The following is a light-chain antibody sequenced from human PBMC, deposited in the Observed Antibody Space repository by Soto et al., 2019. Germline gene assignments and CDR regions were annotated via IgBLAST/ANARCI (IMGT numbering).Light chain of an antibody. Sequence: DIQMTQSPSTLSASVGDRVTITCRASQSISTYLAWYQQKPGKAPKLLIYKASSLATGVPSRFSGSGSGTEFTLTISSLQPDDFATYYCQQYNTYSRAFGQGTKVEIK. CDR1: QSISTY. CDR3: QQYNTYSRA. J-gene: IGKJ1*01. V-gene: IGKV1-5*03. CDR2: KAS.